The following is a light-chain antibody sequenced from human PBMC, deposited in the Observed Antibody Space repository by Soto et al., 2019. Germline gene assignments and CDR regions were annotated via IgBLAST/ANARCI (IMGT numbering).Light chain of an antibody. CDR1: QSINNY. Sequence: DIQMIQSPSSLSASVGYRVTITCQASQSINNYLNWYQQKPGKAPKLLIYAASSLQSGVPSRFSGSGSGTDFTLTISNLQPEDFATYYCQQSYSTRPITFGQGTRLEIK. J-gene: IGKJ5*01. CDR3: QQSYSTRPIT. V-gene: IGKV1-39*01. CDR2: AAS.